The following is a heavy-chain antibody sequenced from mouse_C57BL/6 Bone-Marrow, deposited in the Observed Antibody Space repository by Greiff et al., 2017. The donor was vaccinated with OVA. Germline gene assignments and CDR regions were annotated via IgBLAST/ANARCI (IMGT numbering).Heavy chain of an antibody. CDR3: ARGPYGSLFAY. CDR2: INPYNGGT. CDR1: GYTFTDYY. J-gene: IGHJ3*01. D-gene: IGHD2-2*01. V-gene: IGHV1-19*01. Sequence: VQLKESGPVLVKPGASVKMSCKASGYTFTDYYMNWVKQSHGKSLEWIGVINPYNGGTSYNQKFKGKATLTVDKSSSTAYMELNSLTSEDSAVYYCARGPYGSLFAYWGQGTLVTVSA.